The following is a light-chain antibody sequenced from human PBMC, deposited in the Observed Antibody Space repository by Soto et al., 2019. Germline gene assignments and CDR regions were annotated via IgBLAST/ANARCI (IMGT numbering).Light chain of an antibody. V-gene: IGLV2-23*01. CDR3: CSYAGSSTPYV. J-gene: IGLJ1*01. Sequence: QSALTQPASVSGSPGQSITISCTGTSSDVGSYNLVSWYQQHPGKAPKLMIYEGSKRPSGVSNRFSGSKSGNTASLTISGLQAEDEADYYCCSYAGSSTPYVFGTGNKVT. CDR2: EGS. CDR1: SSDVGSYNL.